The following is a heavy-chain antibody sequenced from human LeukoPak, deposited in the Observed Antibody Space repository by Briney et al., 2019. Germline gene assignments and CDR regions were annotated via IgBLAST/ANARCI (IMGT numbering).Heavy chain of an antibody. CDR1: GFTFSSYG. J-gene: IGHJ4*02. CDR3: TKTRGYSYGYADY. CDR2: ISGSGGST. Sequence: GGSLRLSCAGSGFTFSSYGMSWVRQTPGKGLEWVSAISGSGGSTYYADSVKGRFTISRDNSKNTLYLQMNSLKTEDTAVYYCTKTRGYSYGYADYWGQGTLVTVSS. D-gene: IGHD5-18*01. V-gene: IGHV3-23*01.